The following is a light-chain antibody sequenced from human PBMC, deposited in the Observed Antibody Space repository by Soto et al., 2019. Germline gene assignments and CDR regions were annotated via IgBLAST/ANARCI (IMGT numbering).Light chain of an antibody. J-gene: IGLJ1*01. V-gene: IGLV2-14*01. CDR3: FSYTSSGTYV. CDR1: SSDVGNYKY. Sequence: QSLITQPASVSGSPGQSITISCTGTSSDVGNYKYVSWYQQHPGKAPKLMIYEVSNRPSGVSNRFSGSKSGNTASLTISGLQAEDETDYYCFSYTSSGTYVFGTGTKVTVL. CDR2: EVS.